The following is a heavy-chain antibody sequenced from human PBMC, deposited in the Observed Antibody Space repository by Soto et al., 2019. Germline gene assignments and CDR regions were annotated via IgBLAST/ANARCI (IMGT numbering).Heavy chain of an antibody. D-gene: IGHD5-12*01. CDR3: ASNMGGYDPPDAFDI. CDR2: IYPGDSDT. CDR1: GYSFTSYW. J-gene: IGHJ3*02. V-gene: IGHV5-51*01. Sequence: GESLKISCKGSGYSFTSYWIGWVRQMPGKGLEWMGIIYPGDSDTRYSPSFQGQVTISADKSISTAYLQWSSLKASDTAMYYCASNMGGYDPPDAFDIWGQGTMVTVSS.